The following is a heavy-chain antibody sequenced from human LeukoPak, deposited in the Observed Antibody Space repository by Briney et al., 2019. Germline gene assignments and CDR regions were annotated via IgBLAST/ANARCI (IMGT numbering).Heavy chain of an antibody. CDR3: ARELSGSYTAAFDI. CDR2: ISAYNGNT. Sequence: ASVKVSCKASGYTFTSYGISWVRQAPGQGLEWMGWISAYNGNTHYAQKLQGRVTMTTDTSTSTAYMELRSLRSDDTAVYYCARELSGSYTAAFDIWGQGTMVTVSS. D-gene: IGHD1-26*01. CDR1: GYTFTSYG. J-gene: IGHJ3*02. V-gene: IGHV1-18*01.